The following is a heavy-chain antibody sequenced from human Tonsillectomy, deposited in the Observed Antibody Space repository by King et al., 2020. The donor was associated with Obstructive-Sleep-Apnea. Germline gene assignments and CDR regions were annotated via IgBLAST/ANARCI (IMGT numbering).Heavy chain of an antibody. CDR1: GYTFTGYY. CDR2: INPNSGGT. D-gene: IGHD6-25*01. V-gene: IGHV1-2*02. Sequence: VQLVESGAEVKKPGASVKVSCKASGYTFTGYYVHWVRQAPGQGLEWMGWINPNSGGTDYAQKFQGRVTMTRDTSISTAYMELSRLRSDDTAVYYCAGDSAAELHRRSNYFDYWGQGTLVTVSS. CDR3: AGDSAAELHRRSNYFDY. J-gene: IGHJ4*02.